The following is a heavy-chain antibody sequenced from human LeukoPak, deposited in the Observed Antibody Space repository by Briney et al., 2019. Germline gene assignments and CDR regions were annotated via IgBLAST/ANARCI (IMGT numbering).Heavy chain of an antibody. CDR2: VNPSGGST. Sequence: ASVKVSCKASGYTFTSYYMHWVRQAPGQGLEWMGIVNPSGGSTSYAQKFQGRVTMTRDTSTSTVYMELSSLRSEDTAVYCCARGSAVAGTEDYWGQGTLVTVSS. D-gene: IGHD6-19*01. V-gene: IGHV1-46*01. CDR3: ARGSAVAGTEDY. CDR1: GYTFTSYY. J-gene: IGHJ4*02.